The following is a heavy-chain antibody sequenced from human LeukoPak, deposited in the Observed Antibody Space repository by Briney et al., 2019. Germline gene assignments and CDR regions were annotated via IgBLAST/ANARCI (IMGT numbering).Heavy chain of an antibody. CDR3: ARTNYYGSGSYYNVPLGYFDY. D-gene: IGHD3-10*01. CDR1: GGTFSSYA. Sequence: GASVKVSCKASGGTFSSYAISWVRQALGQGLEWMGRIIPILGIANYAQKFQGRVTITADKSTSTAYMELSSLRSEDTAVYYCARTNYYGSGSYYNVPLGYFDYWGQGTLVTASS. CDR2: IIPILGIA. J-gene: IGHJ4*02. V-gene: IGHV1-69*04.